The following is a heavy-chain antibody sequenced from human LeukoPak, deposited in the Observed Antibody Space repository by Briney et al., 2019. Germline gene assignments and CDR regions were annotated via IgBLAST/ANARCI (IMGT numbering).Heavy chain of an antibody. CDR1: GGTFSSYA. CDR3: AREYYGDYEYYFDY. V-gene: IGHV1-69*04. D-gene: IGHD4-17*01. Sequence: SVKVSCKASGGTFSSYAISWVRQAPGQGLEWMGRIIPILGIANYAQKFQGRVTITADKSTSTAYMELSSLRSEDTAVYYCAREYYGDYEYYFDYWGQGTLVTVSS. J-gene: IGHJ4*02. CDR2: IIPILGIA.